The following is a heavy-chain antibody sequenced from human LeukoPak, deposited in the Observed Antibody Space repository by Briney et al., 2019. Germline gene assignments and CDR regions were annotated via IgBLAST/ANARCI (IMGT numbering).Heavy chain of an antibody. CDR3: ARDWVSGSRFDY. CDR1: GGTFSSYA. J-gene: IGHJ4*02. CDR2: IIPIFGTA. Sequence: SVKVSCKASGGTFSSYAISWVRQAPGQGLEWMGGIIPIFGTANYAQKFQGRVTITADESRSTAYMELSSLRSEDTAVYYCARDWVSGSRFDYWGQGTLVTVSS. V-gene: IGHV1-69*13. D-gene: IGHD5-12*01.